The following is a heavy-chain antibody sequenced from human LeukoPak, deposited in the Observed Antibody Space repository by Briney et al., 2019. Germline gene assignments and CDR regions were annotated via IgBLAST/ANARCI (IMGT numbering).Heavy chain of an antibody. CDR3: ARGGVGTTPFDH. J-gene: IGHJ4*02. D-gene: IGHD1-26*01. V-gene: IGHV4-39*07. CDR1: GGSITSSSYY. CDR2: IYYSGST. Sequence: SETLSLTCSVSGGSITSSSYYWGWIRQPPGKGLEWIGNIYYSGSTYYNPSLKSRVTISLDTSKTRFSLKVSSVTAADTAVYYCARGGVGTTPFDHWGQGTLVSVSS.